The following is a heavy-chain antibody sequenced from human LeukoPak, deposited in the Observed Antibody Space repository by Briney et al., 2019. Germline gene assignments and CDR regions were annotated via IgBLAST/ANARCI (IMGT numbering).Heavy chain of an antibody. D-gene: IGHD3-10*01. CDR2: IYYSGST. V-gene: IGHV4-39*07. Sequence: PSETLSLTCTVSGGSISSSNYYWGWIRQPPGKGLEWIGSIYYSGSTYYTPSLKSRVTISVDTSKNQFSLKLSSVTAADTAVYYCASLYGSGSYYPSDYWGQGTLVTVSS. CDR3: ASLYGSGSYYPSDY. CDR1: GGSISSSNYY. J-gene: IGHJ4*02.